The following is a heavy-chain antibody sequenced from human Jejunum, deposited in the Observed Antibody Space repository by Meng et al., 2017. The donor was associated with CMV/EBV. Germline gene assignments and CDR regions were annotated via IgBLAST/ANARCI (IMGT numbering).Heavy chain of an antibody. V-gene: IGHV1-69*04. CDR1: GDTFRTYT. J-gene: IGHJ4*02. Sequence: VSCEASGDTFRTYTIPWVRQAPGQGLEWMGNIIPFLDVSKYAQKFQGRVTFTTDRSTNTIYMELSSLRSDDTAMYFCAREAHFSFDLWGQGTLVTVSS. CDR3: AREAHFSFDL. D-gene: IGHD2/OR15-2a*01. CDR2: IIPFLDVS.